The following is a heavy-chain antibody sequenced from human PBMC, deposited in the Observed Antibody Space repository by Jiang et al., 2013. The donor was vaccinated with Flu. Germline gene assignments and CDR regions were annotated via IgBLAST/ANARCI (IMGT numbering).Heavy chain of an antibody. D-gene: IGHD6-13*01. V-gene: IGHV4-34*01. Sequence: LLKPSETLSLTCAVYGGSFSGYYWSWIRQPPGKGLEWIGEINHSGSTNYNPSLKSRVTISVDTSKNQFSPKLSSVTAADTAVHYCARASYSSSWYGYWGQGTLVTVSS. J-gene: IGHJ4*02. CDR3: ARASYSSSWYGY. CDR2: INHSGST. CDR1: GGSFSGYY.